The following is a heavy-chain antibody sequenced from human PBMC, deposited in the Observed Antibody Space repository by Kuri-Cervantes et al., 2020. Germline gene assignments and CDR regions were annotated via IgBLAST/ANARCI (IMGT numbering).Heavy chain of an antibody. CDR1: GFTFSSYA. CDR3: ARDPYGSGDGYFDY. J-gene: IGHJ4*02. CDR2: ISGSGDRT. D-gene: IGHD3-10*01. V-gene: IGHV3-23*01. Sequence: GGSLRLSCAASGFTFSSYAMSWVRHAPGTGPEWVSAISGSGDRTYYADSVKGRFTISRDNSKNTLYLQMNSLISDDTALYYCARDPYGSGDGYFDYWGQGTLVTVSS.